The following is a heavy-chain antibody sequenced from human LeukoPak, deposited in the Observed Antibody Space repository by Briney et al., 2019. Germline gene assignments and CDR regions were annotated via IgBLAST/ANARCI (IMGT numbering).Heavy chain of an antibody. J-gene: IGHJ6*02. CDR2: IYYSGST. Sequence: PSETLSLTCTVSGGSISSYYWSWIRQPPGKGLGWIGYIYYSGSTNYNPSLKSRVTISVDTSKNQFSLKLSSVTAADTAVYYCARGCSGGSCYSLTPNYYYGMDVWGQGTTVTVSS. D-gene: IGHD2-15*01. CDR3: ARGCSGGSCYSLTPNYYYGMDV. V-gene: IGHV4-59*01. CDR1: GGSISSYY.